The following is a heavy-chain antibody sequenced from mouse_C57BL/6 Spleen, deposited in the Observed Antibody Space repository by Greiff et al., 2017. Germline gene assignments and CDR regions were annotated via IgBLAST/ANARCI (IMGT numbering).Heavy chain of an antibody. V-gene: IGHV14-1*01. Sequence: VQLQQSGAELVRPGASVKLSCTASGFNIKDYYMHWVKQRPEQGLEWIGRIDPEDGDTEYAPKFQGKATMTADTSSNTAYLQLSSLTSEDTAVYYWTTAEYDAGGNYYAMDYWGQGTSVTVSS. J-gene: IGHJ4*01. CDR3: TTAEYDAGGNYYAMDY. CDR2: IDPEDGDT. D-gene: IGHD2-4*01. CDR1: GFNIKDYY.